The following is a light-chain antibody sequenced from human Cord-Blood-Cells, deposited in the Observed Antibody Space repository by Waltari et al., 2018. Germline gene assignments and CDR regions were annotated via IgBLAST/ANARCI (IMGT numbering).Light chain of an antibody. CDR2: EGS. CDR3: CSYAGSSTYV. CDR1: SSDVGIYNL. J-gene: IGLJ1*01. Sequence: QSALTQPASVSGSPGQSITISCTGTSSDVGIYNLVSWYQQHPGKAPKLMIYEGSKRPSGVSNRFSGSNSGNTASLTISGLQAEDGADYYCCSYAGSSTYVFGTGTKVTVL. V-gene: IGLV2-23*01.